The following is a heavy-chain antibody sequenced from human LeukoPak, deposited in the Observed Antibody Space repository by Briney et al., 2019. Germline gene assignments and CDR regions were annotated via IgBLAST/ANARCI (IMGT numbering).Heavy chain of an antibody. CDR1: GFTFSSYG. Sequence: GGSLRLSCAASGFTFSSYGMHWVRQAPGKGLEWVAVISYDGSNKYYADSVKGRFTISRDNSKNTLYLQMNSLRAEDTAVYYCAKDKGSELWFGALYGMDVWGQGTTVSVSS. V-gene: IGHV3-30*18. CDR2: ISYDGSNK. D-gene: IGHD3-10*01. J-gene: IGHJ6*02. CDR3: AKDKGSELWFGALYGMDV.